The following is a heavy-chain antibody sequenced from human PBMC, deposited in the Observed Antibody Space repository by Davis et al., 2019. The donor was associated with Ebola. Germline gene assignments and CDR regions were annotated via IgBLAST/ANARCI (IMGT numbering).Heavy chain of an antibody. Sequence: GGSLRLSCAASGFTFSSNCMNWVRQAPGKGLEWVSYISSGSSTLKYADSVKGRFTISRDNAKNSLYLQMNSLRAEDTAFYHCARVNAVTGYSRFDSWGQGTLVTVSS. J-gene: IGHJ5*01. CDR2: ISSGSSTL. D-gene: IGHD3-9*01. CDR1: GFTFSSNC. V-gene: IGHV3-48*04. CDR3: ARVNAVTGYSRFDS.